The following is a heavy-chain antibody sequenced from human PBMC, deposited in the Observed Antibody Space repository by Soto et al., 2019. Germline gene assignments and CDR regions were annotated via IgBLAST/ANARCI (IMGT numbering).Heavy chain of an antibody. CDR1: GYTFTSYD. Sequence: GASVKVSCKASGYTFTSYDTDWVRQATGQGLEWMGWMNPNSGNTGYAQKFQGRVAMTRNTSISTAYMELSSLRSEDTAVYYCARGRVVIKGGPFDYWGQGTLVTVSS. D-gene: IGHD3-3*01. CDR3: ARGRVVIKGGPFDY. CDR2: MNPNSGNT. V-gene: IGHV1-8*01. J-gene: IGHJ4*02.